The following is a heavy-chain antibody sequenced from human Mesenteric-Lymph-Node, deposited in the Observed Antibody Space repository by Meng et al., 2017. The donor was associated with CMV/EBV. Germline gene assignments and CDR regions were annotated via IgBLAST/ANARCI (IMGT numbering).Heavy chain of an antibody. CDR3: TRVGGYDGYGLGV. Sequence: GESLKISCAASGFTFSSYGMHWVRQAPGKGLEWVSYISSSGSTVYYADSVKGRFTISRDNGKNSLYLQMNSLRAEDTAVYYCTRVGGYDGYGLGVWGQGTTVTVSS. V-gene: IGHV3-48*04. D-gene: IGHD5-12*01. J-gene: IGHJ6*02. CDR1: GFTFSSYG. CDR2: ISSSGSTV.